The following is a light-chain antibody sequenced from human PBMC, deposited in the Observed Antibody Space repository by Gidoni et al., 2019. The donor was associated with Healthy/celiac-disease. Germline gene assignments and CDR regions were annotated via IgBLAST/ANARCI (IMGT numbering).Light chain of an antibody. CDR3: CSDGGSNVV. Sequence: ALTPPASVSGSPRHSFTIACTGTSSDVGSYNLVSWYQQHPGKAPKLMIYEVSKRPSGVSKRFSGSKSGNTASLTISGLQAEDEADYCCCSDGGSNVVFGGGTKLTVL. J-gene: IGLJ2*01. V-gene: IGLV2-23*02. CDR1: SSDVGSYNL. CDR2: EVS.